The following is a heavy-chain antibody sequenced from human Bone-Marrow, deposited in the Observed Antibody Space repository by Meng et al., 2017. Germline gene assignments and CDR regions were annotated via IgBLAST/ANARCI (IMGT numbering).Heavy chain of an antibody. J-gene: IGHJ5*02. CDR2: SNAGNGNT. Sequence: ASVKVSCKASGYTFTSYAMHWVRQAPGQRLEWMGWSNAGNGNTKYSQEFQGRVTITRDTSASTAYMELSSLRSEDTAVYYCAREQSGSHNSRFDPWGQGTLVTVSS. CDR1: GYTFTSYA. V-gene: IGHV1-3*02. D-gene: IGHD1-26*01. CDR3: AREQSGSHNSRFDP.